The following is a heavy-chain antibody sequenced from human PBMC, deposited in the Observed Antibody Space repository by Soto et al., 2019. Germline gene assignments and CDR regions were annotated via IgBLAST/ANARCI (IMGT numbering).Heavy chain of an antibody. D-gene: IGHD2-15*01. CDR2: IDTDGSTT. Sequence: GGSLRLSCAPSGFTFSNYWMHWVRQVPGRGLVWVSRIDTDGSTTSYADFAKGRFTISRDNAKSTLSLQMNSLRAEDTAIYYCACSRRPARLGPKGAIDYWGQGTLVTVSS. V-gene: IGHV3-74*01. J-gene: IGHJ4*02. CDR1: GFTFSNYW. CDR3: ACSRRPARLGPKGAIDY.